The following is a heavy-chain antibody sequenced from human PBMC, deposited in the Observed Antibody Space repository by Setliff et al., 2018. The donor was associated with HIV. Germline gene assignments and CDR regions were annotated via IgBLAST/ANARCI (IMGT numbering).Heavy chain of an antibody. CDR1: GGSISRSSYY. CDR3: ARETFLASAGTGDY. CDR2: IHYSGST. D-gene: IGHD6-13*01. Sequence: LSLTCTVSGGSISRSSYYWGWIRQPPGKGLEWIGNIHYSGSTYYNPSLKSRVTISVDTSKNQFSLRLSSVTAADTAVYYCARETFLASAGTGDYWGQGTLVTVSS. J-gene: IGHJ4*02. V-gene: IGHV4-39*07.